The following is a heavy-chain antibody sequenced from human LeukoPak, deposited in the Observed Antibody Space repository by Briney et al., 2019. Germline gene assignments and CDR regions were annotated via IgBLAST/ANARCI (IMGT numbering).Heavy chain of an antibody. D-gene: IGHD2-2*01. Sequence: SVKVSCKASGGTFSSYAISWVRQAPGQGLEWMGGIIPIFGTANYAQKFQGRVTITADESTSTAYMELSSLRSEDTAVYYCASGYCSSTSCYRYYYYGMDVWGQGTTITVSS. J-gene: IGHJ6*02. CDR2: IIPIFGTA. V-gene: IGHV1-69*13. CDR1: GGTFSSYA. CDR3: ASGYCSSTSCYRYYYYGMDV.